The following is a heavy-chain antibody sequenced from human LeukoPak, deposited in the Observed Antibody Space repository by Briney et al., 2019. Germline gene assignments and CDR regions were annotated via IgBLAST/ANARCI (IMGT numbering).Heavy chain of an antibody. V-gene: IGHV1-18*04. D-gene: IGHD1-1*01. CDR2: ISPYNGDT. J-gene: IGHJ4*02. Sequence: GSVKVSCKTSGYIFTNYDINWVRQAPGQGLEWMGWISPYNGDTKYAQKFQDRVTMSTDTSTSTTYMELRSLRSDDTAVYYCTRATGGLSDYWGQGTLATVSS. CDR3: TRATGGLSDY. CDR1: GYIFTNYD.